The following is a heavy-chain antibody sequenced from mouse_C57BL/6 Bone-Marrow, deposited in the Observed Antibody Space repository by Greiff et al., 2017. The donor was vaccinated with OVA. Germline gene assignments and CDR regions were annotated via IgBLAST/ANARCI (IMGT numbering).Heavy chain of an antibody. CDR2: ISSGGSYT. D-gene: IGHD2-10*01. CDR3: ARHLTYSLGGFDY. V-gene: IGHV5-6*01. Sequence: EVKLMESGGDLVKPGGSLKLSCAASGFTFSSYGMSWVRQTPDKRLEWVATISSGGSYTYYPDSVKGRFPISRDNAKTTLYLQMSSLKSEDTSMYYCARHLTYSLGGFDYWGQGTTLTVSS. J-gene: IGHJ2*01. CDR1: GFTFSSYG.